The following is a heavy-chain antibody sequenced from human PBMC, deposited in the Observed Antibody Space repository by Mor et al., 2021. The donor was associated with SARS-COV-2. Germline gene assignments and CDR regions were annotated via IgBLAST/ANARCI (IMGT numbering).Heavy chain of an antibody. D-gene: IGHD2-8*01. CDR2: DSST. CDR3: ARHGEWFYYGMDV. V-gene: IGHV5-10-1*01. J-gene: IGHJ6*02. Sequence: DSSTTYSPSFQGHVAISADKSTNTAYLQWSSLKASDTAIYYCARHGEWFYYGMDVWGQGTTVTVSS.